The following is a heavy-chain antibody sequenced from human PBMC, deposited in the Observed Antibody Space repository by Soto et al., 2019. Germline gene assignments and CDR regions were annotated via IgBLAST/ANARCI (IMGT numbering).Heavy chain of an antibody. CDR2: IYYSGTT. V-gene: IGHV4-31*03. CDR1: GGSIRSGSYY. Sequence: QVQLQESGPGLVKPSQTLSLTCTVSGGSIRSGSYYWRWIRQHAGQGLEWIGYIYYSGTTYYNPSLKTRLFISVDTSKNQFTLRLSSVTAADTSVYYCAREGGDGVDYWGQGTPVTVSS. J-gene: IGHJ4*02. D-gene: IGHD3-16*01. CDR3: AREGGDGVDY.